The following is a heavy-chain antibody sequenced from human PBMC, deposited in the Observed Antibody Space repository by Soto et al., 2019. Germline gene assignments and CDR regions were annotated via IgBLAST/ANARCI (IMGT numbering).Heavy chain of an antibody. D-gene: IGHD3-22*01. Sequence: QVQLVESGENLVKPGGSLRLSCAGSGFTFSDYYMSWIRQAPGKGLEWVSYISSSGNIIYYADSVKGRFTISRDNAKNSLYLQMNSLIAEDTAVYYCARDLGYYASDGYFDYWGQGTLVTVSS. J-gene: IGHJ4*02. CDR2: ISSSGNII. CDR1: GFTFSDYY. V-gene: IGHV3-11*01. CDR3: ARDLGYYASDGYFDY.